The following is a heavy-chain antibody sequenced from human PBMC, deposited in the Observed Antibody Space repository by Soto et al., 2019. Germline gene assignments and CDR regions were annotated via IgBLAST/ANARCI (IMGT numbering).Heavy chain of an antibody. D-gene: IGHD2-15*01. V-gene: IGHV4-30-4*01. CDR1: GGSISSGDYY. Sequence: SETLSLTCTVSGGSISSGDYYWSWIRQPPGKGLEWIGYIYYSGSTYYNPSLKSRVTISVDTSKNQFSLKLSSVSAADTAVYSCARVSGYGCFDNRLDPCPQGTLVTVTA. CDR3: ARVSGYGCFDNRLDP. CDR2: IYYSGST. J-gene: IGHJ5*02.